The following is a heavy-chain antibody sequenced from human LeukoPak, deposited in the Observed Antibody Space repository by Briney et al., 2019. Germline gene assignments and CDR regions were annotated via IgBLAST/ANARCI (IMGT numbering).Heavy chain of an antibody. J-gene: IGHJ4*02. D-gene: IGHD2-2*02. CDR3: ARPAACSSSTSCYRGMGY. CDR2: INQDGSEK. CDR1: GFTFSSYA. Sequence: PGGSLRLSCAASGFTFSSYAMSWVRQAPGKGLGWVANINQDGSEKYYVDSLKGRFTISRDNAKNSLYLQMNSLRAEDTAVYYCARPAACSSSTSCYRGMGYWGQGTLVTVSS. V-gene: IGHV3-7*01.